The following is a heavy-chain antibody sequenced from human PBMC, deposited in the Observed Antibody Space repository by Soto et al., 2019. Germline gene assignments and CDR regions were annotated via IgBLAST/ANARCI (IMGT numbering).Heavy chain of an antibody. Sequence: SETLSLTCSVSGGSISSHYWSWIRQPPGKGLEWIGYVFYTGGTNYNPSLKSRVTISVDTSKNQFSLKLSSVTAADTAVYYCAARAGSPWYYFDFWGQGTLVTVSS. J-gene: IGHJ4*02. CDR1: GGSISSHY. D-gene: IGHD6-19*01. CDR2: VFYTGGT. CDR3: AARAGSPWYYFDF. V-gene: IGHV4-59*11.